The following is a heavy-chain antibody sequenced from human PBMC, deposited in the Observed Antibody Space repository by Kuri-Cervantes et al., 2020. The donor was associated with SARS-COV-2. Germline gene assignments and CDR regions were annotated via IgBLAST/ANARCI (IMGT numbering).Heavy chain of an antibody. V-gene: IGHV4-4*07. CDR3: GKVSWLQLWHRYSDS. Sequence: SETLSLTCTVSGGSISSYYWSWIRQPAGKGLEWIGRIYTSGSTTYNPSLKSRVTISLDTSNNQVSLRLTSATAADTAVYYCGKVSWLQLWHRYSDSWGRGTLVTVSS. CDR1: GGSISSYY. D-gene: IGHD5-24*01. J-gene: IGHJ4*02. CDR2: IYTSGST.